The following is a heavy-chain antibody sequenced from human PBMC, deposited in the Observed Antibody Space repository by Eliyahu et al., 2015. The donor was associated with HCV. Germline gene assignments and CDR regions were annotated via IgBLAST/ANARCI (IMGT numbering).Heavy chain of an antibody. V-gene: IGHV2-5*02. D-gene: IGHD5-18*01. CDR3: ARRRYPDWFDP. CDR2: IYWDDER. CDR1: GFSLNTSGVG. Sequence: QITLKESGPTLVKPTQTLTLTCTFSGFSLNTSGVGVGWIRQPPGKALEWLTVIYWDDERRYSPSLESRLTITKDTSKNQVVLTMTNMDPVDTATYYCARRRYPDWFDPWGQGTQVTVSS. J-gene: IGHJ5*02.